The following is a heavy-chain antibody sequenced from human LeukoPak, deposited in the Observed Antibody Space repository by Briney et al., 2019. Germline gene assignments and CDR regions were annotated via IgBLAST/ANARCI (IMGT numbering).Heavy chain of an antibody. Sequence: ASVKASCKASGYTFTSYGISWVRQAPGQGLEWMGWISAYNGNTNYAQKLQGRVTMTTDTSTSTAYMELRSLRSDDTAVYYCARRTVTTADDAFDIWGQGTMVTVSS. CDR2: ISAYNGNT. V-gene: IGHV1-18*01. J-gene: IGHJ3*02. D-gene: IGHD4-17*01. CDR3: ARRTVTTADDAFDI. CDR1: GYTFTSYG.